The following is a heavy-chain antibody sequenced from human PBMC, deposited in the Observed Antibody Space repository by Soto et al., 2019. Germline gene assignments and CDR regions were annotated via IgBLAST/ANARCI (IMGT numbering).Heavy chain of an antibody. CDR2: ISYDGSDK. J-gene: IGHJ6*02. CDR3: AKRLLQTGVTDFYYYGIDV. V-gene: IGHV3-30*18. D-gene: IGHD2-21*02. Sequence: QVLLVESGGGVVQPGRSLRLSCAASGFTFSAFGMHWVRQAPGKGLEWVAVISYDGSDKYYGDSVKGRFTISRDNSKKTVYLQMKSLRAEDTAVYYCAKRLLQTGVTDFYYYGIDVWGQGTTVTVSS. CDR1: GFTFSAFG.